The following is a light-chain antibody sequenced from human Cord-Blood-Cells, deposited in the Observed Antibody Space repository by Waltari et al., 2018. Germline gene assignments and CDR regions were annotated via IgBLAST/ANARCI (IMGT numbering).Light chain of an antibody. CDR3: QQYNSYSPT. J-gene: IGKJ3*01. CDR2: KAS. CDR1: QSISSG. V-gene: IGKV1-5*03. Sequence: DIQMTQSPSTLSASVGDRVTITCRASQSISSGLAWYQQKPGKAPKLLIYKASSLESGVPSRFSGSGSGTEFTLTISSLQPDDFATYYCQQYNSYSPTFGPGTKVDIK.